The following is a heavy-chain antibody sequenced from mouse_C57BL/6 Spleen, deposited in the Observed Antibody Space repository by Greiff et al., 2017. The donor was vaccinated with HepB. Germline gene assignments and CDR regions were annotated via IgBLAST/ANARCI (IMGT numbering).Heavy chain of an antibody. V-gene: IGHV2-2*01. CDR1: GFSLTSYG. D-gene: IGHD2-5*01. CDR3: ARPAYYSNPAWFAY. CDR2: IWSGGST. Sequence: QVQLQQSGPGLVQPSQSLSITCTVSGFSLTSYGVHWVRQSPGKGLEWLGVIWSGGSTDYNAAFISRLSISKDNSKSQFFFKMNSLQADDTAIYYCARPAYYSNPAWFAYWGQGTLVTVSA. J-gene: IGHJ3*01.